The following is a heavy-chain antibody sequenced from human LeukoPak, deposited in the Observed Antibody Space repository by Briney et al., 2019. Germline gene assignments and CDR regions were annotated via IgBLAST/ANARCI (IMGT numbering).Heavy chain of an antibody. V-gene: IGHV1-2*02. CDR1: GYTFTGYY. D-gene: IGHD3-10*01. Sequence: GASVKVSCKASGYTFTGYYMHWVRQAPGQGLEWMGWINPNSGGTNYAQKFQGRVTMTRNTSISTAYMELSSLRSEDTAVYYCARGVGFGELFDYYYYMDVWGKGTTVTVSS. J-gene: IGHJ6*03. CDR2: INPNSGGT. CDR3: ARGVGFGELFDYYYYMDV.